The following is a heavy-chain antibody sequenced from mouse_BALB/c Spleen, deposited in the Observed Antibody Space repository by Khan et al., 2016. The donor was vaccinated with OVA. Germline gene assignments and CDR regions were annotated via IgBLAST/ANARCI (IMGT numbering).Heavy chain of an antibody. CDR3: ARRGYDYGRGALFAY. CDR1: GFSLTNYS. V-gene: IGHV2-2*02. J-gene: IGHJ3*01. Sequence: QVQLKESGPGLVQPSQSLSITCTVSGFSLTNYSVHWVRQSPEKGLEWLGVIWSAGSTDYNAAFISRLTIRKDNSRSQVFFKMNSLQPNATAIYYCARRGYDYGRGALFAYWGQGTLVTVSA. D-gene: IGHD2-4*01. CDR2: IWSAGST.